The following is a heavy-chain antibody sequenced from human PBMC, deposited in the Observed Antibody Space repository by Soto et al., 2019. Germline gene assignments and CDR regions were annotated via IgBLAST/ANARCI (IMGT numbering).Heavy chain of an antibody. CDR1: GGSISSGGYY. V-gene: IGHV4-31*03. CDR3: ARASTTVTTLDY. CDR2: IYYSGST. D-gene: IGHD4-17*01. J-gene: IGHJ4*02. Sequence: PSETLSLTCTVSGGSISSGGYYWSWIRQHPGKGLEWIGYIYYSGSTYYNPSLKSRVTISVDTSKNQFSLKLSSVTAADTAVYYCARASTTVTTLDYWGQGTLVTVS.